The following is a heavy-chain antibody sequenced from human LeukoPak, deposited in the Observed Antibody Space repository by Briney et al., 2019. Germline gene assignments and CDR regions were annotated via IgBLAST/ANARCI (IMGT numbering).Heavy chain of an antibody. CDR2: INPNGGGT. J-gene: IGHJ4*02. CDR3: ARTTTSSRSFDY. CDR1: GYTFTDYY. D-gene: IGHD6-13*01. V-gene: IGHV1-2*02. Sequence: GASVKVSCKASGYTFTDYYMHWVRQAPGQGLEWMGWINPNGGGTNYAQKFRGRVTITRDTSISTAYMELSRLRSDDTAVYYCARTTTSSRSFDYWGQGTLVTVSS.